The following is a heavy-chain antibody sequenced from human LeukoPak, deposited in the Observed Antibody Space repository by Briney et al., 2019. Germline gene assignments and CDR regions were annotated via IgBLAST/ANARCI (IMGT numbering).Heavy chain of an antibody. Sequence: SETPSLTCTVSGYSISSGYYWGWIRQPPGKGREWIGSIYHSGSTYYNPSLKSRVTISVDTSKNQFSLKLSSVTAADTAGYYCARVYRSSWHWFDPWGKGTLVTVSS. CDR2: IYHSGST. CDR3: ARVYRSSWHWFDP. V-gene: IGHV4-38-2*02. D-gene: IGHD6-13*01. J-gene: IGHJ5*02. CDR1: GYSISSGYY.